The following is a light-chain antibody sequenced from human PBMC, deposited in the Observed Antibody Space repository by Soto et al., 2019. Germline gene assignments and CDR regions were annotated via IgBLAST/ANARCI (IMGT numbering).Light chain of an antibody. CDR2: DAS. CDR1: QNVRTW. V-gene: IGKV1-5*01. J-gene: IGKJ2*01. Sequence: DIQMTQSPSTLSASVDDTVTITCRASQNVRTWVAWYQQKPGKAPKLLIYDASTLESGVPSRFSGSGHATEFTLTISSLQSDDFATYYCEQYISDSVYTLGQGTKLDIK. CDR3: EQYISDSVYT.